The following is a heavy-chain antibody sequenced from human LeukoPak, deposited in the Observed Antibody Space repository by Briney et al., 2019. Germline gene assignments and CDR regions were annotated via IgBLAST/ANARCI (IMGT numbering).Heavy chain of an antibody. Sequence: GASVKVSCKASGYSFSSFGISLLRQAPGQGLEWMGWISANNGYTKYAQKFQGRVTMTTDTSTRTAYMEVRGLRSDDTAVYSCARDPPRRDGNNYGYSDLWGRGTLVSVSS. CDR3: ARDPPRRDGNNYGYSDL. J-gene: IGHJ2*01. V-gene: IGHV1-18*01. CDR2: ISANNGYT. D-gene: IGHD5-24*01. CDR1: GYSFSSFG.